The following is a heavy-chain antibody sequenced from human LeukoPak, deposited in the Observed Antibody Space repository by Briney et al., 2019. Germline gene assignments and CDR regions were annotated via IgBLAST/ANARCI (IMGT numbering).Heavy chain of an antibody. D-gene: IGHD6-19*01. CDR3: ARVAVAGRNNWFDP. CDR2: ISYDGSNK. Sequence: GGSLRLSCAASGFTFSSYPMHWVRQAPGKGLEWVAVISYDGSNKYYADSVKGRFTISRDNAKNSLYLQMNSLRAEDTAVYYCARVAVAGRNNWFDPWGQGTLVTVSS. J-gene: IGHJ5*02. V-gene: IGHV3-30*04. CDR1: GFTFSSYP.